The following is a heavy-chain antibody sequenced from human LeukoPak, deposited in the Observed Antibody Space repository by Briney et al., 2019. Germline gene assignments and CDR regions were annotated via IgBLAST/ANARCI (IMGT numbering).Heavy chain of an antibody. CDR2: IYTSGST. V-gene: IGHV4-61*02. J-gene: IGHJ4*02. Sequence: PSETLSLTCTVSGGSISSGSYYWSWIRQPAGKGLEWIGRIYTSGSTNYNPSLKSRVTISVDTSKNQFSLKLSSVTAADTAVYYCARGGDSFGYWGQGTLVTVSS. CDR3: ARGGDSFGY. D-gene: IGHD3-16*01. CDR1: GGSISSGSYY.